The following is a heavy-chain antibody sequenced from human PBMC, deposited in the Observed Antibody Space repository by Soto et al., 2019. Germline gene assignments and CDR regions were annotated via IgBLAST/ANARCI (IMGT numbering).Heavy chain of an antibody. CDR2: IIPIFGTA. V-gene: IGHV1-69*05. CDR3: ARGNHRWLQLWYFDL. CDR1: GGTFSSYT. D-gene: IGHD5-12*01. J-gene: IGHJ2*01. Sequence: QVQLVQSGAEVKKPGSSVTVSCKASGGTFSSYTISWVRQAPGQGLEWMGGIIPIFGTANYAQKFQGRVTMTSDQSTXTAYMELSSLRSEDTAVYYCARGNHRWLQLWYFDLWGRGTLVTVSS.